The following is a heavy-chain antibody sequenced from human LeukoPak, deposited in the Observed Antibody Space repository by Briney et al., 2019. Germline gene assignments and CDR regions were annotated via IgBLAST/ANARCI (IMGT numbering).Heavy chain of an antibody. D-gene: IGHD6-19*01. CDR1: RGSINSYN. CDR3: AREYSSGYYFDY. V-gene: IGHV4-59*01. CDR2: IYYIGGT. Sequence: SEALSLTCTVSRGSINSYNWSWIRQPPRQRLEWIGYIYYIGGTNYNPSLKSRVTISVDTSKNQFSLKLSSVTAADTAVYYCAREYSSGYYFDYWGQGTLVTVSS. J-gene: IGHJ4*02.